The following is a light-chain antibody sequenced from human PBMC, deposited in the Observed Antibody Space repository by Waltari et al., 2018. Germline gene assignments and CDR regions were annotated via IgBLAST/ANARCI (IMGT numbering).Light chain of an antibody. CDR2: WAS. J-gene: IGKJ4*01. V-gene: IGKV4-1*01. CDR1: QSVFYTSNNKNY. CDR3: QQYQCPPLT. Sequence: DIVMTQSPDSLAVSLGERATINCKSSQSVFYTSNNKNYLAWYQQKPGQPPKLLIYWASTRQSGVPDRFSGSGSGTDFTLTVSSLQAEDVAVYYCQQYQCPPLTFGGGTKVEIK.